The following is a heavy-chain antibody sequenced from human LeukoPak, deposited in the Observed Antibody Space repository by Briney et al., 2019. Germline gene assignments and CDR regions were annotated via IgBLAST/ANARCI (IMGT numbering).Heavy chain of an antibody. CDR1: GFTFSSYE. D-gene: IGHD3-22*01. CDR2: ISSSGSTI. J-gene: IGHJ3*02. V-gene: IGHV3-48*03. Sequence: AGGSLRLSCAASGFTFSSYEMNWVRQAPGKGLEWVSYISSSGSTIYYADSVKGRFTISRDNAKNSLYLQMNSLRAEDTAVYYCARDRGEDYYDSSGLDAFDIWGQGTMVTVSS. CDR3: ARDRGEDYYDSSGLDAFDI.